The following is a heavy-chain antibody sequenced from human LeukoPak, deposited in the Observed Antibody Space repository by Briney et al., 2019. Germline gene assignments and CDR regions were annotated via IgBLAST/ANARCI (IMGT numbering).Heavy chain of an antibody. D-gene: IGHD6-19*01. CDR3: ARGAGWYQF. J-gene: IGHJ4*02. V-gene: IGHV4-59*12. CDR1: GGSISSYY. Sequence: SETLSLTCTVSGGSISSYYWSWIRQPPGKGLEWIGYIYYSGSTNYNPSLKSRVTMSVDTSKNQFSLNLSSVTAADTAVYYCARGAGWYQFWGQGTLVTVSS. CDR2: IYYSGST.